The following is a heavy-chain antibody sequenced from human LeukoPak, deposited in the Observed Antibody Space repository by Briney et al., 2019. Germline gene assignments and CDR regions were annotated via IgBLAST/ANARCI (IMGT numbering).Heavy chain of an antibody. J-gene: IGHJ5*01. V-gene: IGHV1-18*01. CDR2: ISAYSGNK. D-gene: IGHD5-24*01. CDR1: GYTFTSYG. Sequence: ASVTVSCKGAGYTFTSYGFSWARQAPGQGLEWIGWISAYSGNKKYGQRFQDRLTMTTDASTSTSYMELRSLGSDDTAVYYCARDVGSGDGHNLDSWGHGTLVIVSS. CDR3: ARDVGSGDGHNLDS.